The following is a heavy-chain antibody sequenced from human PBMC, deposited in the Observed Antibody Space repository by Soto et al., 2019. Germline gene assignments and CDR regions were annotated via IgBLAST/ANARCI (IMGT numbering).Heavy chain of an antibody. CDR2: ISYDGSNK. Sequence: QVQLVESGGGVVQPGRSLRLSCAASGFTFSSYGMHWVRQAPGKGLEWVSVISYDGSNKYYADSVKGRFTISRDNSKNTLYLQMNSLRAEDTAVYYCAELWCGELTYYYYGMDVWGQGTTVTVSS. V-gene: IGHV3-30*18. J-gene: IGHJ6*02. CDR1: GFTFSSYG. CDR3: AELWCGELTYYYYGMDV. D-gene: IGHD3-10*01.